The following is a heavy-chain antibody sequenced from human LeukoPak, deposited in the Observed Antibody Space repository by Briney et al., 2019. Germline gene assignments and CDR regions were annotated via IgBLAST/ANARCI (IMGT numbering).Heavy chain of an antibody. CDR2: IYSGGST. CDR1: GLTVSHND. V-gene: IGHV3-66*01. CDR3: ARESAATGYFDY. Sequence: GGSLRLSCAASGLTVSHNDMSWVRQSPGKGLEWVSIIYSGGSTYYADSVEGRFIISRDSSKNTLDLQMNSLRADDTAVYYCARESAATGYFDYWGQGTLVTVSS. J-gene: IGHJ4*02. D-gene: IGHD6-13*01.